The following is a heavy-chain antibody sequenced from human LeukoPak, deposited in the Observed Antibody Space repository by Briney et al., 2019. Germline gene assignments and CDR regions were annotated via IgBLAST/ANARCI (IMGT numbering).Heavy chain of an antibody. CDR2: INWNGGST. CDR3: ARWGYYDSSGRYYFDY. V-gene: IGHV3-20*04. CDR1: GFTFDDYG. Sequence: GGSLRLSCAASGFTFDDYGMSWVRQAPGKGLEWVSGINWNGGSTGYADSVKGRFTISRDNAKNSLYLQMNSLRAEDTALYYCARWGYYDSSGRYYFDYWGQGTLVTVSS. J-gene: IGHJ4*02. D-gene: IGHD3-22*01.